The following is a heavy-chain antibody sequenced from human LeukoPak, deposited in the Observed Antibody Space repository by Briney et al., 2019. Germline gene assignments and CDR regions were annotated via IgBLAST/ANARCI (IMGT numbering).Heavy chain of an antibody. CDR3: VRGGLRPSYGGLDI. D-gene: IGHD4-17*01. CDR1: GYTFTSYG. V-gene: IGHV1-18*01. CDR2: ISAYNGNT. J-gene: IGHJ3*02. Sequence: GASVKTSCKASGYTFTSYGISWVRQAPGQGLEWMGWISAYNGNTNYAQKLQGRVTMTTDTSTSTAYMELRSLRSDDTAVYYCVRGGLRPSYGGLDIWGQGTMVTVSS.